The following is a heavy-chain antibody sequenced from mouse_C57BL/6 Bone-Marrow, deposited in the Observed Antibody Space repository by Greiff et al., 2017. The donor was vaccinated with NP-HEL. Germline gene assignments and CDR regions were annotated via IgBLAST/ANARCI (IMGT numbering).Heavy chain of an antibody. J-gene: IGHJ1*03. CDR1: GYAFTNYL. CDR2: INPGSGGT. CDR3: ARHYGSSYWYFDV. Sequence: QVQLQQSGAELVRPGTSVKVSCKASGYAFTNYLIEWVKQRPGQGLEWIGEINPGSGGTNYNEKFKGKATLTADKSSSTAYMQLSSLTSEDSAVYFCARHYGSSYWYFDVWGTGTTVTVSS. D-gene: IGHD1-1*01. V-gene: IGHV1-54*01.